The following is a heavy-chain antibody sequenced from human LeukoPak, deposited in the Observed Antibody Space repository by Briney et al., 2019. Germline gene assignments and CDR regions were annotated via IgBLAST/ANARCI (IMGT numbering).Heavy chain of an antibody. V-gene: IGHV3-48*03. CDR3: ARGLSGYASSLGY. CDR2: ISSSGSTI. J-gene: IGHJ4*02. CDR1: EFTFTSYE. D-gene: IGHD6-6*01. Sequence: GGSLRLSCAASEFTFTSYEMNWVRQAPGKGLEWVSYISSSGSTIYYADSAKGRFTISRDNAKNSLYLQMNSLRAEDTAVYYCARGLSGYASSLGYWGQGTLVTVSA.